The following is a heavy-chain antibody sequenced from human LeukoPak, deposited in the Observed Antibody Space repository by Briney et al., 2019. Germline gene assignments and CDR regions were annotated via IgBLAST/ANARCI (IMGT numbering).Heavy chain of an antibody. D-gene: IGHD4-23*01. CDR2: IYYSGST. V-gene: IGHV4-59*01. CDR3: ARVRGNPRRGNWFDP. J-gene: IGHJ5*02. CDR1: GGSISSYY. Sequence: SETLSLTCTVSGGSISSYYWSWIRQPPGKGLEWIGYIYYSGSTNYNPSLKSRVTISVDTSKNQFSLKLSSVTAADTAVYYCARVRGNPRRGNWFDPWGQGTLVTVSS.